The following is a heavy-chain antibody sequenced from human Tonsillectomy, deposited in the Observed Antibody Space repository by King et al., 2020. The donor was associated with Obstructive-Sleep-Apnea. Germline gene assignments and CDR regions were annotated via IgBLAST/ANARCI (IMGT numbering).Heavy chain of an antibody. CDR3: ARVFSRTAMVTGGNNYDYYGMDV. Sequence: VQLVESGGGLVQPGGSLRLSCAASGFTVSNNYMSWVRQAPGKGLEWGSVIYSGGSTYYADSVKGRFTISRDGSQNTLYLQMNSLRAEDTAVYYCARVFSRTAMVTGGNNYDYYGMDVCGQGTTVTVSS. CDR1: GFTVSNNY. J-gene: IGHJ6*02. D-gene: IGHD5-18*01. CDR2: IYSGGST. V-gene: IGHV3-66*01.